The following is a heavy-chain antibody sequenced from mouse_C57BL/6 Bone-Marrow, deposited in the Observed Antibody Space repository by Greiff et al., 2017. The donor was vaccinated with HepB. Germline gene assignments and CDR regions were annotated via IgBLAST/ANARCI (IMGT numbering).Heavy chain of an antibody. D-gene: IGHD2-4*01. CDR2: IDPENGDT. CDR1: GFNIKDDY. CDR3: TTGGDYDWFAY. V-gene: IGHV14-4*01. Sequence: VQLQQSGAELVRPGASVKLSCTASGFNIKDDYMHWVKQRPEQGLEWIGWIDPENGDTEYASKFQGKATITADKSSNTAYLQLSSLTSEDTAVYYCTTGGDYDWFAYWGQGTLVTVSA. J-gene: IGHJ3*01.